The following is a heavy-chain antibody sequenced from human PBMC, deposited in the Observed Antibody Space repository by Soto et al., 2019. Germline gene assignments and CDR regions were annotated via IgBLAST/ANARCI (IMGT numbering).Heavy chain of an antibody. V-gene: IGHV3-23*01. CDR3: AKHFVNWEVDY. CDR1: GFTFSTYA. CDR2: VSDGGSDA. J-gene: IGHJ4*02. Sequence: EVQLLESGGGLVQPGGSLRLSCAASGFTFSTYAMSWVRQPPGKGLEWVSIVSDGGSDAFYADSVKGRFAISRDNSKNTLYLQMNSLTAEDTAVYYWAKHFVNWEVDYWGQGTPVTVAA. D-gene: IGHD7-27*01.